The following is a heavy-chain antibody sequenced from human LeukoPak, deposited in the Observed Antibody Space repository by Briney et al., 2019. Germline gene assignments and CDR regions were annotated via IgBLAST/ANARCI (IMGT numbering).Heavy chain of an antibody. D-gene: IGHD5-18*01. V-gene: IGHV4-59*08. Sequence: KPSETLSLTCTASGGSISSYYWSWFRQPPGKGLGWLGYIYYSGSTNYNPSLKSRVTISVDTSKNQFSLKLSPVTAADTAVYYCARLHDGYRYGADYWGQGTLVTAS. CDR2: IYYSGST. J-gene: IGHJ4*02. CDR3: ARLHDGYRYGADY. CDR1: GGSISSYY.